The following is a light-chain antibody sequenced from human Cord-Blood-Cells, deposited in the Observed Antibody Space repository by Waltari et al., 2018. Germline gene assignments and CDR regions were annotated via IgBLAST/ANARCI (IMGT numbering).Light chain of an antibody. CDR2: GNI. CDR3: QSYDSSLSGVV. Sequence: QSVLTQPPSVSGAPGQRVTISCTGSSSNIGAGYDVHWYQQLPGTAPKLLIYGNINRPSGVPDRFSGSKSDTSASLVITGLQAEDEADYYCQSYDSSLSGVVFGGGTKLTVL. CDR1: SSNIGAGYD. J-gene: IGLJ2*01. V-gene: IGLV1-40*01.